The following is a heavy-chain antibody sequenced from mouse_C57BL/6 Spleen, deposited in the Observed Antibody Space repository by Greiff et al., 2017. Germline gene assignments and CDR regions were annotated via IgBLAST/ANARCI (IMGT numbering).Heavy chain of an antibody. J-gene: IGHJ2*01. V-gene: IGHV1-15*01. D-gene: IGHD2-3*01. CDR3: TRGYYSDG. CDR1: GYTFTDYE. Sequence: LQESGAELVRPGASVTLSCKASGYTFTDYEMHWVKQTPVHGLEWIGAIDPETGGTAYNQKFKGKAILTADKSSSTAYMELRSLTSEDTAVYYCTRGYYSDGRGQGATLTVAT. CDR2: IDPETGGT.